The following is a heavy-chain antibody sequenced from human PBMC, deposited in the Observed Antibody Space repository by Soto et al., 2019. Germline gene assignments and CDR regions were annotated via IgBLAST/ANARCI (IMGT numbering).Heavy chain of an antibody. J-gene: IGHJ6*02. CDR1: GGPITTTTW. D-gene: IGHD3-16*01. V-gene: IGHV4-4*02. CDR2: LHHDGTT. CDR3: ATQTISYAWGV. Sequence: QVQLQESGPGLVKPSETLSLTCAVSGGPITTTTWWAWVRLPPGKGLEWIGELHHDGTTNYNPSLESSITMSQYKYHNHLSLNLNSVTAADTAIYYCATQTISYAWGVWGRGTTVTVSS.